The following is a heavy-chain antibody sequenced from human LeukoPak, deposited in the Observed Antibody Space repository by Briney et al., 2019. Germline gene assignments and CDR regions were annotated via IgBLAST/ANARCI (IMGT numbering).Heavy chain of an antibody. CDR2: ISYDGSNK. Sequence: GGSLRLSCAASGFTFSSYAMHWVRQAPGKGLEWVAVISYDGSNKYYADSVKGRFTISRDNSKNTLYLQMNSLRAEVTAVYYCARSQSGSPRVHYYYYYGMDVWGQGTTVTVSS. D-gene: IGHD1-26*01. CDR3: ARSQSGSPRVHYYYYYGMDV. V-gene: IGHV3-30-3*01. J-gene: IGHJ6*02. CDR1: GFTFSSYA.